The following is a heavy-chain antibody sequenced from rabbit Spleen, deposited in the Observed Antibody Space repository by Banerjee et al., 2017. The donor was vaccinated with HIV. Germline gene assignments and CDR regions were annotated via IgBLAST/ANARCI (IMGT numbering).Heavy chain of an antibody. Sequence: QLVESGGGLVQPGESLKLSCKASGFDFSSYGVSWVRQAPGKGLEWIGYIDLLFGTTYYANWVNGRFTISSHNAQNTLYLQLNSLTAADTATYFCVRGASSSGYYSLWGPGTLVTVS. V-gene: IGHV1S47*01. CDR3: VRGASSSGYYSL. J-gene: IGHJ6*01. CDR2: IDLLFGTT. CDR1: GFDFSSYG. D-gene: IGHD1-1*01.